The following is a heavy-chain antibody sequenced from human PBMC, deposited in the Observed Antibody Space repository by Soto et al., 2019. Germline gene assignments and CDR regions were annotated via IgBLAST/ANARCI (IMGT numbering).Heavy chain of an antibody. V-gene: IGHV3-30-3*01. J-gene: IGHJ4*02. D-gene: IGHD3-22*01. CDR3: ARDAWDNSYDSSGYFGY. CDR2: ISYDGSNK. CDR1: GFTFSSYA. Sequence: LRLSCAASGFTFSSYAMHWVRQAPGKGLEWVAVISYDGSNKYYADSVKGRFTISRDNSKNTLYLQMNSLRAEDMAVYYCARDAWDNSYDSSGYFGYWGQGTLVTVSS.